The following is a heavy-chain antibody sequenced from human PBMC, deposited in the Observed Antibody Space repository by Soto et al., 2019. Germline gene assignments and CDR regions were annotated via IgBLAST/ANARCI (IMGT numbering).Heavy chain of an antibody. Sequence: ASVKVSCKASGYTFTSYDINWVRQATGQGLEWMGWMNANSGNTGYAQKLQGRVTMTTDTSISTAYMELRSLRSDDTAVYYCARDAKLPYPYYYYGMDVWGQGTTVTVSS. V-gene: IGHV1-8*01. CDR3: ARDAKLPYPYYYYGMDV. D-gene: IGHD2-2*02. J-gene: IGHJ6*02. CDR2: MNANSGNT. CDR1: GYTFTSYD.